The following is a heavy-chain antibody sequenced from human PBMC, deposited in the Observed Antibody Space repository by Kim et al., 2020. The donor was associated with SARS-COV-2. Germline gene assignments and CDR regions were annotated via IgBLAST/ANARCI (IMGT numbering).Heavy chain of an antibody. CDR1: GGSISSSSYY. V-gene: IGHV4-39*07. Sequence: SETLSLTCTVSGGSISSSSYYWGWIRQPPGKGLEWIGSIYYSGSTYYNPSLESRVTISVDTSKNQFSLKLSSVTAADTAVYYCARVVEAGVATSSWFDPWGQGTLVTVSS. CDR3: ARVVEAGVATSSWFDP. D-gene: IGHD5-12*01. J-gene: IGHJ5*02. CDR2: IYYSGST.